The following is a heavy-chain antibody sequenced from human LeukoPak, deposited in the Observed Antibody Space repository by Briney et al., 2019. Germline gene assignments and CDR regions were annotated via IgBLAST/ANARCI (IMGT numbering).Heavy chain of an antibody. Sequence: GASVKVSCKASGYTFTSYDINWVRQAPGQGLEWMGGIIPIFGTANYAQKFQGRVTITADESTSTAYMELSSLRSEDTAVYYCAREDIVATISVFDPWGQGTLVTVSS. V-gene: IGHV1-69*13. D-gene: IGHD5-12*01. CDR1: GYTFTSYD. CDR3: AREDIVATISVFDP. CDR2: IIPIFGTA. J-gene: IGHJ5*02.